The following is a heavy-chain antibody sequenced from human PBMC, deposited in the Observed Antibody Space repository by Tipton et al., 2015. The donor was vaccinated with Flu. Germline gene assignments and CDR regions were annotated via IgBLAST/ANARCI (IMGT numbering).Heavy chain of an antibody. Sequence: TLSLTCSVTGVSISTTTYYWAWIRQPPGKGLEYMGLMYYTGSAFYSPSLKSRATISIETAKNHFSMRLTSVTDADTAMYFCVATGFEQVNVSFDPWGQGTLVTV. CDR1: GVSISTTTYY. D-gene: IGHD5/OR15-5a*01. CDR2: MYYTGSA. V-gene: IGHV4-39*07. J-gene: IGHJ5*02. CDR3: VATGFEQVNVSFDP.